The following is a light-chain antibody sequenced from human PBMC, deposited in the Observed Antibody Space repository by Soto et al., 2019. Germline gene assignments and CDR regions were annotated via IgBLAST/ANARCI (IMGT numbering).Light chain of an antibody. CDR2: GAS. V-gene: IGKV3-20*01. CDR1: QTVSSNY. J-gene: IGKJ5*01. CDR3: QQYGSSPQT. Sequence: EIVLTQSPGTLSLSPGERATLSCRASQTVSSNYLAWYQQKPGQAPRLLIYGASSRATGIPDRFSGSGYGTDFSLTISRLEPEDFAVYYCQQYGSSPQTFGQGTRLEIE.